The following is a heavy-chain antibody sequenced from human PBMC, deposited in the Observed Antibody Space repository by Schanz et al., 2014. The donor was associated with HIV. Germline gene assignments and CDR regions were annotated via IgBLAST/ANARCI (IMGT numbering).Heavy chain of an antibody. CDR1: GGTFSSYA. D-gene: IGHD3-22*01. Sequence: QVQLVQSGAEVKKPGSSVKVSCKASGGTFSSYAISWVRQAPGQGLEWMGWIKPNSGETKFARKFQGRVTMTRDTSINTAYMELRSLRSDDTAVYYCAYSSGFYQYSYGMDVWGQGTTVTVSS. V-gene: IGHV1-2*02. CDR3: AYSSGFYQYSYGMDV. CDR2: IKPNSGET. J-gene: IGHJ6*02.